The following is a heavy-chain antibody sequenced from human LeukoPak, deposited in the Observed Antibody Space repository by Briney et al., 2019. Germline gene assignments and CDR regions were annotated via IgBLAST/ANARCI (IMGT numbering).Heavy chain of an antibody. CDR1: GYSISSGYY. D-gene: IGHD3-16*01. CDR3: ARDGGYDYYYYMDV. Sequence: PSETLSLTCTVSGYSISSGYYWGWFRQPPGKGLEWIGSIYHSGSTYYNPSLKSRVTMSVDTSKNQFSLKLSSVTAADTAVYYCARDGGYDYYYYMDVWGKGTTVTVSS. J-gene: IGHJ6*03. V-gene: IGHV4-38-2*02. CDR2: IYHSGST.